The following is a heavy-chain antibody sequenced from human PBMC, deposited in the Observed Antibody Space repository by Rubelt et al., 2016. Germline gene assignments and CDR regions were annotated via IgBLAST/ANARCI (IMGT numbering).Heavy chain of an antibody. CDR3: ARGRRGSSSWLGRDYYGMDV. V-gene: IGHV4-34*01. Sequence: QVQLQQWGAGLLKPSETLSLTCAVYGGSFSGYYWSWIRQPPGKGLEWIGEINHSGSTTYNPSLTSRVTISVDTAKNQFSLKLSSETAADTAVYYCARGRRGSSSWLGRDYYGMDVWGQGTTVTVSS. J-gene: IGHJ6*02. CDR1: GGSFSGYY. D-gene: IGHD6-13*01. CDR2: INHSGST.